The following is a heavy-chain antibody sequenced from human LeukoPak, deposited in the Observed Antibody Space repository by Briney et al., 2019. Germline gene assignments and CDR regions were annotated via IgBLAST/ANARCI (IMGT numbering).Heavy chain of an antibody. V-gene: IGHV4-59*01. J-gene: IGHJ5*02. D-gene: IGHD3-3*01. CDR1: GDSINNYY. Sequence: SETLSLTCTVSGDSINNYYWSWIRQPPGKGLEWIGYIYYSGTTNYNPSLKSRVSISVDTSKKQFSLKLSSVTAADTAVYYCARTIFGVFFDPWGQGTLVTVSS. CDR2: IYYSGTT. CDR3: ARTIFGVFFDP.